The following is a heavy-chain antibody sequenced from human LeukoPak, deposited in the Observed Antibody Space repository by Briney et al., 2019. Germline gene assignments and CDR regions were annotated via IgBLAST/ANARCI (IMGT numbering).Heavy chain of an antibody. CDR2: ISYVGSNK. Sequence: GGSLRLSCAASGFTFSSYGMHWVRQAPGKGLEWVAVISYVGSNKYYADSVKGRFTISRDNSKNTLYLQMNSLRAEDTAVYYCATSRYSSSWYPFDYWGQGTLVTVSS. V-gene: IGHV3-30*03. CDR3: ATSRYSSSWYPFDY. J-gene: IGHJ4*02. CDR1: GFTFSSYG. D-gene: IGHD6-13*01.